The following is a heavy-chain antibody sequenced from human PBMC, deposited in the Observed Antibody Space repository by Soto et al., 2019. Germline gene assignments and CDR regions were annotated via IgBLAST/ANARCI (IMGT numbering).Heavy chain of an antibody. D-gene: IGHD5-12*01. J-gene: IGHJ3*01. V-gene: IGHV3-66*01. Sequence: QLVESGGGLVQPGGSLRLSCAASGFSVSNNYMKWVRQAPGKGLEWVSLIYSGGSTYYADSVKGRFTISRDNCKNTLFLQMNSLRVEDTAVYYCARDRGYRWGQGTIVTVSS. CDR2: IYSGGST. CDR3: ARDRGYR. CDR1: GFSVSNNY.